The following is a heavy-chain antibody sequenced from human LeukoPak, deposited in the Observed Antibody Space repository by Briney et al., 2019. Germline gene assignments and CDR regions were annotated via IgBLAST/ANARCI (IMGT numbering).Heavy chain of an antibody. CDR3: ARPRGEIQYYYDSSGYNYFDY. D-gene: IGHD3-22*01. J-gene: IGHJ4*02. Sequence: ASVKVSCKASGYTFTSYYMHWVRQAPGQGLEWMGIINPSGGSTSYAQMFQGRVTMTRDTSTSTVYMELSSLRSEDTAVYYCARPRGEIQYYYDSSGYNYFDYWGQGTLVTVSS. CDR2: INPSGGST. CDR1: GYTFTSYY. V-gene: IGHV1-46*01.